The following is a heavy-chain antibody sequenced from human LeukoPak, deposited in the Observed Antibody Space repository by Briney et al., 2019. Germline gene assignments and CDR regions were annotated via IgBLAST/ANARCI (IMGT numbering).Heavy chain of an antibody. CDR1: GGSISSSSYY. D-gene: IGHD2-15*01. J-gene: IGHJ4*02. CDR3: ARALTYCSTVSCTYFDY. CDR2: IYYSGIT. V-gene: IGHV4-39*01. Sequence: SETLSLTCTVSGGSISSSSYYWAWIRRPPGKGLEWIGSIYYSGITYYNPSLKSRVAISVDTSKNQFSLKLRFVTAADTAVYYCARALTYCSTVSCTYFDYWGQGTLVTVSS.